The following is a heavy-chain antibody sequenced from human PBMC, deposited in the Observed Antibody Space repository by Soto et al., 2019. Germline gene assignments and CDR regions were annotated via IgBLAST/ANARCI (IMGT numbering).Heavy chain of an antibody. CDR2: IDPSDSYT. J-gene: IGHJ5*02. V-gene: IGHV5-10-1*01. CDR3: ARHFSYSSSFPGRRFDP. Sequence: GESLKISCKGSGYSFTSYWISWVRQMPGKGLEWMGRIDPSDSYTNYSPSFQGHVTTSADKSISTAYLQWSSLKASDTAMYYCARHFSYSSSFPGRRFDPWGQGTLVTVSS. CDR1: GYSFTSYW. D-gene: IGHD6-13*01.